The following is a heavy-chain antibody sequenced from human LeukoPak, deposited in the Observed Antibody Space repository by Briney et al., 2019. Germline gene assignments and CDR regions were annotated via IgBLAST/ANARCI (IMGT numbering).Heavy chain of an antibody. J-gene: IGHJ4*02. CDR1: GFTFSSYG. D-gene: IGHD3-16*02. CDR3: AKSYYDYVWGSYRSVDY. CDR2: ISYDGSNK. V-gene: IGHV3-30*18. Sequence: GGSLRLSCAASGFTFSSYGMHWVRQAPGKGLEWVAVISYDGSNKYYADSVKGRFTISRDNSKNTLYLQMNSLRAEDTAVYYCAKSYYDYVWGSYRSVDYWGQGTLVTVSS.